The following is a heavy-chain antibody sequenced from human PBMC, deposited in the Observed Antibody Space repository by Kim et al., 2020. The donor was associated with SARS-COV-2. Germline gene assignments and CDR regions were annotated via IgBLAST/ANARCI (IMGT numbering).Heavy chain of an antibody. J-gene: IGHJ6*02. CDR1: GGSISSYY. V-gene: IGHV4-59*01. D-gene: IGHD6-19*01. CDR3: ARGLRTYRAVAAYGMDV. Sequence: SETLSLTCTVSGGSISSYYWSWIRQPPGKGLEWIGYIYYSGSTNYNPSLKSRVTISVDTSKNQFSLKLSSVTAADTAVYYCARGLRTYRAVAAYGMDVWGRGTTVTVSS. CDR2: IYYSGST.